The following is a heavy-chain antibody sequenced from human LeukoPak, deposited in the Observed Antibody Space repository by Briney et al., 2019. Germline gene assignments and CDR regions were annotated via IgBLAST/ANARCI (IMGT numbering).Heavy chain of an antibody. Sequence: SVKVSCKASGGTFSSYTISWVRQAPGQGLEWMGRIIPILGIANYAQKFQGRVTITADKSTSTAYMELSGLRSEDTAVYYCARDPAGAVAGRGDYRGQGTLVTVSS. CDR3: ARDPAGAVAGRGDY. CDR2: IIPILGIA. CDR1: GGTFSSYT. V-gene: IGHV1-69*04. J-gene: IGHJ4*02. D-gene: IGHD6-19*01.